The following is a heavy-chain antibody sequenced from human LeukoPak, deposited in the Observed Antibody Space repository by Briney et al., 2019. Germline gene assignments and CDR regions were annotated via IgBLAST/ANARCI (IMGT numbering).Heavy chain of an antibody. Sequence: ASVKVSCKASGYTFTSYAMHWVGQAPGQRGEGGGWMNAGNGNTKYSQKFQGRVTITRDTSASTAYMELSSLRSDDTAVYYCAREGNDILTGYYDNWFDPWGQGTLVTVSS. D-gene: IGHD3-9*01. CDR3: AREGNDILTGYYDNWFDP. CDR1: GYTFTSYA. CDR2: MNAGNGNT. V-gene: IGHV1-3*01. J-gene: IGHJ5*02.